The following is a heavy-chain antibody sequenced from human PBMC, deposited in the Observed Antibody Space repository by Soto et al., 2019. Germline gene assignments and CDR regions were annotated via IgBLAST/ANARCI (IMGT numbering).Heavy chain of an antibody. CDR3: ARDLSGMIDY. Sequence: PGGSLRLSCAASGFTFSNYGMHWVRQPPGEGLEWISVIRDDGSNRNYADSVKGRFTISRDNSKNTLYLQMNSLRAEDTAVYYCARDLSGMIDYWGQGTPVTVSS. D-gene: IGHD1-1*01. CDR1: GFTFSNYG. CDR2: IRDDGSNR. V-gene: IGHV3-33*01. J-gene: IGHJ4*02.